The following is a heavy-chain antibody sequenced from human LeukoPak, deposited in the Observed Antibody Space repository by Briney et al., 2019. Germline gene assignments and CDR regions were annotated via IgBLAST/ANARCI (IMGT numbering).Heavy chain of an antibody. CDR3: ARDHPDSYGLAPQAFDI. J-gene: IGHJ3*02. CDR1: GGSISSGGSY. CDR2: IYYSGST. Sequence: PSQTLSLTCTVSGGSISSGGSYWCWIRQHPGKGLEWIGYIYYSGSTYYNPSLKSRVTISVDTSKNQFSLKLSSVTAADTAVYYCARDHPDSYGLAPQAFDIWGQGTMVTVSS. V-gene: IGHV4-31*03. D-gene: IGHD5-18*01.